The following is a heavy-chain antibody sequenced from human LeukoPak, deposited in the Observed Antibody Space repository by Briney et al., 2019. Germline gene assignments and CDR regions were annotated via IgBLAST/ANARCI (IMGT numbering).Heavy chain of an antibody. CDR2: ISAYNGNT. Sequence: ASVKVSCKASGYTFTSYGISWVRQAPGQGLEWMGWISAYNGNTNYAQKLQGRVTMTTDTSTGTAYMELRSLRSDDTAVYYCAAVGYYYDSSGSIYWGQGTLVTVSS. V-gene: IGHV1-18*01. CDR3: AAVGYYYDSSGSIY. D-gene: IGHD3-22*01. CDR1: GYTFTSYG. J-gene: IGHJ4*02.